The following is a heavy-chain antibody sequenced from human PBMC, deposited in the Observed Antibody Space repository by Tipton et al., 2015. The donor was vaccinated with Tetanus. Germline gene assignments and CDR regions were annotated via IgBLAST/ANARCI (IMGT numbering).Heavy chain of an antibody. CDR2: INHRGGT. Sequence: TLSLTCAVSGGSFSSFYWSWIRQPPGKGLEWIGEINHRGGTSYTPSLKSRVTMSVDNSKNQFSLKLNSVTAADTAVYYCARESITIFGVVSIDYWGQGTLVTVSS. D-gene: IGHD3-3*01. CDR3: ARESITIFGVVSIDY. CDR1: GGSFSSFY. V-gene: IGHV4-34*09. J-gene: IGHJ4*02.